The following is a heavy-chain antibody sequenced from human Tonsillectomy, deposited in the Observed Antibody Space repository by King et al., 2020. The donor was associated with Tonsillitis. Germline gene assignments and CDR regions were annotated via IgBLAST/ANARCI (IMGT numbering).Heavy chain of an antibody. CDR1: GASVSTRSYY. V-gene: IGHV4-39*01. CDR3: ATDPRGYDGSPGHAFDI. CDR2: VYYSGTT. Sequence: QVQLQESGPGLVKPSETLSLTCTVSGASVSTRSYYWGWIRQPPGKGLEWIGSVYYSGTTYSNPSLKSRVTISVDTSKNPVSLKLSSCTAADTAVYYCATDPRGYDGSPGHAFDIWGQGTRVTVSS. J-gene: IGHJ3*02. D-gene: IGHD3-22*01.